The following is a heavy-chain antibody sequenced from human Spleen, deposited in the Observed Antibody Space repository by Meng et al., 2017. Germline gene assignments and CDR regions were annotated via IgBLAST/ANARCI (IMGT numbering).Heavy chain of an antibody. V-gene: IGHV4-30-4*01. CDR2: IYYSGST. CDR3: VRENWKSTIDY. CDR1: GGSISSGDYY. J-gene: IGHJ4*02. Sequence: QPQLQESGPGLVKPSETLSLTCTVSGGSISSGDYYWSWIRQPPGKGLEWIGYIYYSGSTYYNPSLKSRLTILLDTSKKQFSLRLTSVTAADTAVYYCVRENWKSTIDYSGQGTLVTVSS. D-gene: IGHD1-1*01.